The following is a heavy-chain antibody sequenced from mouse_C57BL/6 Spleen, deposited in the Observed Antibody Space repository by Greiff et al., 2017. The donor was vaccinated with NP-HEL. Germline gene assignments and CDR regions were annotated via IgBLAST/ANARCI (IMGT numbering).Heavy chain of an antibody. D-gene: IGHD2-4*01. CDR2: INPSSGYT. V-gene: IGHV1-7*01. CDR3: ASGDYDEGFAY. CDR1: GYTFTSYW. Sequence: QVQLKESGAELAKPGASVKLSCKASGYTFTSYWMHWVKQRPGQGLEWIGYINPSSGYTKYNQKFKDKATLTADKSSSTAYMQLSSLTYEDSAVYYGASGDYDEGFAYWGQGTLVTVSA. J-gene: IGHJ3*01.